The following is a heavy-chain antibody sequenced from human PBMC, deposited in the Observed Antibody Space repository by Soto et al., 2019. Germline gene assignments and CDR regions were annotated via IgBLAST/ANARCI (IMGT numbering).Heavy chain of an antibody. CDR1: GGSIRSGDYS. V-gene: IGHV4-30-2*05. CDR3: AGKPTALSYFDY. D-gene: IGHD1-26*01. Sequence: PSETLSLTCAVSGGSIRSGDYSWSWLRQQRGKGLEWIGYIYHCGSTYYNPSLKTRVTISVDTSKNQFSLKPSSVTAAVPAAYFCAGKPTALSYFDYWGQGALFTVSS. J-gene: IGHJ4*02. CDR2: IYHCGST.